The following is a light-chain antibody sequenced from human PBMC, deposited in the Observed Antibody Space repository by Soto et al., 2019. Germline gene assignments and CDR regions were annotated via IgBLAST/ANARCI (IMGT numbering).Light chain of an antibody. Sequence: DIQMTQSPSSLSASVGDRVTITCRASQSISSNLNWYQQKPGKAPKFLIYVASSLQSGVPSRFSSSGSGTHFTLTISSLQPEDFATYYWQQSHRFPQTFGQGTKVEIK. V-gene: IGKV1-39*01. CDR2: VAS. J-gene: IGKJ2*01. CDR3: QQSHRFPQT. CDR1: QSISSN.